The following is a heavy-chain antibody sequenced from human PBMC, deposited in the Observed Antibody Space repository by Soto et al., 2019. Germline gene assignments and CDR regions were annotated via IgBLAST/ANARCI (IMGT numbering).Heavy chain of an antibody. CDR1: GFTFSSYA. CDR3: AKDVAWNGFPYVGFDI. V-gene: IGHV3-23*01. CDR2: ISGDGGST. J-gene: IGHJ3*02. Sequence: GGSLRLSCSSPGFTFSSYAMSWGRQAPGKGLQWVSAISGDGGSTYYADSVKGRFTISRDKSKNTLYLQMNSLRAEDTAVYYCAKDVAWNGFPYVGFDIWGRGTMVTVSS. D-gene: IGHD3-3*01.